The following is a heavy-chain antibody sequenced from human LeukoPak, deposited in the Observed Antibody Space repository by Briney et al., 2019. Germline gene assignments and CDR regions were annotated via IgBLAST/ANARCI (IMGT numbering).Heavy chain of an antibody. D-gene: IGHD1-26*01. J-gene: IGHJ4*02. CDR1: RFTLSNYW. Sequence: PGGSLRLSCVASRFTLSNYWMSWVRQAPGMGLEWVASIKQDGSEKNYVDSVKGRFTISRDNAKNSLYLQMNSLSAEDTAVYFCARVRGSYSLDYWGQGTLVTVSS. V-gene: IGHV3-7*01. CDR3: ARVRGSYSLDY. CDR2: IKQDGSEK.